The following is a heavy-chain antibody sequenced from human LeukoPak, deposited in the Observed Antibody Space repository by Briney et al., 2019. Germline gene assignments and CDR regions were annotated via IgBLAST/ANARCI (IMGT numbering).Heavy chain of an antibody. CDR2: IIPIFGTA. CDR1: GGTFSSYA. CDR3: ARELPHFGVLENAFDI. V-gene: IGHV1-69*13. Sequence: ASVKVSCKASGGTFSSYAISWVRQAPGQGLEWMGGIIPIFGTANYAQKFQGRVTITADESTSTAYMELSSLRSEDTAVYYCARELPHFGVLENAFDIWGQGTMVTVSS. J-gene: IGHJ3*02. D-gene: IGHD3-3*01.